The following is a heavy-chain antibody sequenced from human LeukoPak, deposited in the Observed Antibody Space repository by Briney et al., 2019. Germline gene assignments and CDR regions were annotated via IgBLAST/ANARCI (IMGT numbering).Heavy chain of an antibody. J-gene: IGHJ4*02. CDR1: GYSISSGYY. V-gene: IGHV4-38-2*01. CDR3: ARTGVLLWFGELLYYFDY. Sequence: PSETLSLTCAVSGYSISSGYYWGWIRQPPGKGLEWIGRIYHSGSTYYNPSLKSRVTISVDTSKNQFSLKLGSVTAADTAVYYCARTGVLLWFGELLYYFDYWGQGTLVTVSS. D-gene: IGHD3-10*01. CDR2: IYHSGST.